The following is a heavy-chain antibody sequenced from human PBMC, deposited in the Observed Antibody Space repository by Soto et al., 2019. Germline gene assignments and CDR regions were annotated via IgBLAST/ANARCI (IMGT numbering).Heavy chain of an antibody. D-gene: IGHD2-21*02. Sequence: GASVKVSCKASGYTFTSYYMHWVRQAPGQGLEWMGIINPSGGSTSYAQKFQGRVTMTRDTSTSTVYMELSSLRSEDTAVYYCAREGGCGGDCYSTFYYFDYWGQGTLVTVS. CDR3: AREGGCGGDCYSTFYYFDY. CDR1: GYTFTSYY. V-gene: IGHV1-46*01. J-gene: IGHJ4*02. CDR2: INPSGGST.